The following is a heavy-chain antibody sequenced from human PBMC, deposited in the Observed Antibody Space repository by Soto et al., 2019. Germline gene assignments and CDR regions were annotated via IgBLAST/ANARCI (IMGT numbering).Heavy chain of an antibody. V-gene: IGHV4-31*03. CDR3: ARSVFP. CDR1: GGSISSGGYY. CDR2: IYCSKST. D-gene: IGHD3-3*01. Sequence: QVQLQESGPGLVKPSQTLSLTCTVSGGSISSGGYYWSWIRQHPGKGLEWIGYIYCSKSTYSNPSLKSGVTISLDTSRNQFSLKVTSVTGADTAVYYCARSVFPWGKGTLVTVSS. J-gene: IGHJ5*02.